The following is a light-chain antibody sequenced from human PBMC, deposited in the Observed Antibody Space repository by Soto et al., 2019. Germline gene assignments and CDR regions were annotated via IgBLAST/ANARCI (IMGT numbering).Light chain of an antibody. V-gene: IGLV2-14*01. CDR3: SSYTSSNSWV. Sequence: QSALTQPASVSGSPGQSITISCTGTSSDVGYYNFVSWYQHHPGKAPKLMIYEVSNRPSGVSNRISGSKSGNTASLTISGLQAEDESDYYCSSYTSSNSWVFGGGTKLTVL. J-gene: IGLJ3*02. CDR2: EVS. CDR1: SSDVGYYNF.